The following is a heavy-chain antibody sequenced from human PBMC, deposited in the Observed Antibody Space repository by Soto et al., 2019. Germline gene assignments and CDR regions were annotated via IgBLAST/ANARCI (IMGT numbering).Heavy chain of an antibody. CDR3: ARKAPTAYDAFDI. CDR1: GYTFTSYA. V-gene: IGHV1-3*05. Sequence: QVQLVQSGAEEKKPGASVKVSCKASGYTFTSYAMHWVRQAPGQRLEWMGWINAGNGNTKYSQKFQGRVTITRDTSASTAYMELSSLRSEDTAVYYCARKAPTAYDAFDIWGQGTMVTVSS. D-gene: IGHD3-16*01. CDR2: INAGNGNT. J-gene: IGHJ3*02.